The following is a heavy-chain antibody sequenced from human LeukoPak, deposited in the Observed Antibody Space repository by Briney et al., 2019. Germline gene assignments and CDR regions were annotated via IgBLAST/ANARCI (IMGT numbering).Heavy chain of an antibody. D-gene: IGHD1-26*01. J-gene: IGHJ4*02. CDR3: ARDMTSIGGASAY. CDR1: GFTFSTTS. Sequence: GGSLRLSCAASGFTFSTTSMNWVRQAPGKGLEWISYIERSGNTIYYADSVKGRFTISRDSAKNSLYLQMNSLRAEDTAVYYCARDMTSIGGASAYWRQGTLVTVSS. CDR2: IERSGNTI. V-gene: IGHV3-48*04.